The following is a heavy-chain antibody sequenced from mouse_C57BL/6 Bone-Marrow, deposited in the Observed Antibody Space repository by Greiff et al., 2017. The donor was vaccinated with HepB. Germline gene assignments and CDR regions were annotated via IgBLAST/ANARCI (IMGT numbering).Heavy chain of an antibody. V-gene: IGHV1-63*01. J-gene: IGHJ4*01. CDR3: PRGRGYMYY. Sequence: VQLQQSGAELVRPGTSVKLSCKASGYTFTSYWIGWAKQRPGQGLEWIGEIYPGSGYTNYNEKFKGKATLTADKSSSTAYMQFSSLTSEDSAIYYCPRGRGYMYYWGQGTSVTLSS. CDR2: IYPGSGYT. CDR1: GYTFTSYW. D-gene: IGHD2-2*01.